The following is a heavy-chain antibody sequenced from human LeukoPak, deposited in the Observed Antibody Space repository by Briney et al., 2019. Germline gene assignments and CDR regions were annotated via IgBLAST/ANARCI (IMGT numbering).Heavy chain of an antibody. V-gene: IGHV3-23*01. CDR1: GFTFSSYA. J-gene: IGHJ4*02. Sequence: GGSLRLSCAASGFTFSSYAMSWVRQAPGKGLGWVSAISGSGGSTYYADSVKGRFTISRDNSKNTLYLQMNSLRAEDTAVYYCAKDSKTYYDFWSGYYPFDYWGQGTLVTVSS. D-gene: IGHD3-3*01. CDR3: AKDSKTYYDFWSGYYPFDY. CDR2: ISGSGGST.